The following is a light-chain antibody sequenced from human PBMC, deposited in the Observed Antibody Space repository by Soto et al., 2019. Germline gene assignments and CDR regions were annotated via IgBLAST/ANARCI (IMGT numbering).Light chain of an antibody. Sequence: EIVLTQSPGTLSLSPGERATLSCRASQSVSSSYLAWYQQKPGQAPRPLIYGASSRATGIPDRFSGSGSGTDFTLTSSRLEPEDFAVYYGQHYGSSLTVGQGTRLEIK. CDR3: QHYGSSLT. CDR1: QSVSSSY. J-gene: IGKJ5*01. CDR2: GAS. V-gene: IGKV3-20*01.